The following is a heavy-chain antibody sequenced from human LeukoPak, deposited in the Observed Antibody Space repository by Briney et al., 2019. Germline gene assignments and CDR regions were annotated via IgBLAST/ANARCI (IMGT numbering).Heavy chain of an antibody. J-gene: IGHJ4*02. D-gene: IGHD6-13*01. CDR3: ARDRWDSERAAADYYFDY. CDR1: GYTFTGYY. CDR2: INPNSGGT. Sequence: ASVKVSCKAPGYTFTGYYMHWVRQAPGQGLEWMGWINPNSGGTNYAQKFQGRVTITRDTSASTAYMELSSLRSEDMAVYYCARDRWDSERAAADYYFDYWGQGTLVTVSS. V-gene: IGHV1-2*02.